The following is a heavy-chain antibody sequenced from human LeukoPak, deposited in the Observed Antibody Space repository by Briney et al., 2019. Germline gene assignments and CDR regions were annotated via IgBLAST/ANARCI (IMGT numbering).Heavy chain of an antibody. J-gene: IGHJ4*02. CDR3: VRELSSSGYYFDS. CDR1: GFTFSHAW. CDR2: ISSSSAYI. Sequence: GGSLRLSCAASGFTFSHAWMTWVRQAPGKGLEWVSSISSSSAYIWYADSVRGRFTISRDNAKNSLFLQMNSLRAEDTAVYYCVRELSSSGYYFDSWGQGNLVTVSS. D-gene: IGHD5-18*01. V-gene: IGHV3-21*01.